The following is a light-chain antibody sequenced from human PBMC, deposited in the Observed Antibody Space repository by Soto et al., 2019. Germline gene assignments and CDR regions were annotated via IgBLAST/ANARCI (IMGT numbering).Light chain of an antibody. CDR3: QQDGSSPYT. CDR2: GAS. J-gene: IGKJ2*01. V-gene: IGKV3-20*01. Sequence: EIVLTQSPGTLSLSPGERATLSCRASQSVSSSYLAWYQQKPGQAPRLLIYGASSRATGIPDRFSGSGYGTDFTLTNSRLEPEDFAVYYCQQDGSSPYTFGQGTKLEIK. CDR1: QSVSSSY.